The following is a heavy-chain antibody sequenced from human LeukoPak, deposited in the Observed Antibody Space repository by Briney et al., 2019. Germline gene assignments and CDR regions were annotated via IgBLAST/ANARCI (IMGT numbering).Heavy chain of an antibody. CDR2: IYYSGSI. CDR1: GGSISTYY. CDR3: ARPVTELTDWYFDL. Sequence: SETLSLTCTVSGGSISTYYWSWIRQPPGKGLEWIGYIYYSGSIKYDPSLKSRVTISVDTSKNQFSLKLSSVTAADTAVYYCARPVTELTDWYFDLWGRGTLVTVSS. D-gene: IGHD1-7*01. J-gene: IGHJ2*01. V-gene: IGHV4-59*01.